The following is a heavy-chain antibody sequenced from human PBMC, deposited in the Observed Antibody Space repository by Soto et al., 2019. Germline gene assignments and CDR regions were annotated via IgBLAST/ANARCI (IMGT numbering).Heavy chain of an antibody. CDR3: ARGLTDTRSCYYYYGMDV. CDR2: IKQGGSEK. V-gene: IGHV3-7*01. CDR1: GFTSSSYW. Sequence: SEVTRRLSCAASGFTSSSYWMSWVRQAPGKGLECVANIKQGGSEKYYLGSVKCRFTISRDNAKTSLYLQMNSLRAEDTAVYYCARGLTDTRSCYYYYGMDVWRQGPTVRVCS. J-gene: IGHJ6*02. D-gene: IGHD2-2*01.